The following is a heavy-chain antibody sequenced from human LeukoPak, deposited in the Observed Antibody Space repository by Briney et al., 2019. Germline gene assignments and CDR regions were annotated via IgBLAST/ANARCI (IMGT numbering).Heavy chain of an antibody. J-gene: IGHJ4*02. V-gene: IGHV3-30*18. D-gene: IGHD6-19*01. Sequence: PGRSLRLSCAASGFTFSSYGMHWARQAPGKGLEWVAVISYDGSNKYYADSVKGRFTISRDNSKNTLYLQMNSLRAEDTAVYYCAKDAENSGWLDYWGQGTLVTVSS. CDR1: GFTFSSYG. CDR3: AKDAENSGWLDY. CDR2: ISYDGSNK.